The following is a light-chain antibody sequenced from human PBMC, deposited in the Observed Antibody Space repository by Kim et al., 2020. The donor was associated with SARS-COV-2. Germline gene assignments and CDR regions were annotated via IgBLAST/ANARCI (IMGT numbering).Light chain of an antibody. J-gene: IGLJ3*02. CDR3: SSFTRSSTWV. Sequence: GQSITISCTGTNSDVGGYNFVSWYQQHPGKAPKLMIYDVNKRPSGISNRFSGSKSGNTASLTISGLQAEDEADYYCSSFTRSSTWVFGGGTKVTVL. CDR2: DVN. V-gene: IGLV2-14*04. CDR1: NSDVGGYNF.